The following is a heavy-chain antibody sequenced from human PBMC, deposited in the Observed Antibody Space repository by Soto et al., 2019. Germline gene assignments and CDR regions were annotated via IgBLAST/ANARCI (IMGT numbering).Heavy chain of an antibody. CDR1: GFTFSSYA. Sequence: GGSLRLSCAASGFTFSSYAMHWVRQAPGKGLEYVSAISSNGGSTYYANSVKGRFTISRDNSKNTLYLQMGSVRAEDMAVYYCARGGYCSSTSCYTKYDFWSGYYYYGMDVWGQGTTVTVSS. D-gene: IGHD2-2*02. CDR2: ISSNGGST. V-gene: IGHV3-64*01. J-gene: IGHJ6*02. CDR3: ARGGYCSSTSCYTKYDFWSGYYYYGMDV.